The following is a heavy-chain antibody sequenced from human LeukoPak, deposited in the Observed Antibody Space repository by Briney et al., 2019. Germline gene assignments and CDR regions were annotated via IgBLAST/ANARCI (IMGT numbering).Heavy chain of an antibody. D-gene: IGHD5-18*01. CDR2: INPNSGGT. J-gene: IGHJ4*02. CDR1: GYTFTGYY. V-gene: IGHV1-2*02. CDR3: ASGLSVTVYSVGSYFDY. Sequence: GASVKVSCKASGYTFTGYYMHWVRQAPGQGLEWMGWINPNSGGTNYAQKFQGRVTMTRDTSTSTVYMELSSLRSEDTAVYYCASGLSVTVYSVGSYFDYWGQGTLVTVSS.